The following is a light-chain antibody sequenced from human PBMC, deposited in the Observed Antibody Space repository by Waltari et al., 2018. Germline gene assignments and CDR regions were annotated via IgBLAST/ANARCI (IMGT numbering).Light chain of an antibody. CDR3: QHIFT. CDR1: QTISSY. CDR2: DAS. J-gene: IGKJ3*01. V-gene: IGKV3-11*01. Sequence: EIVLTQSPATLSLSLRETATHSCRASQTISSYFAWYQHRPGQAPTLLIYDASKRATGIPARFSGRDSGTDFTLTITSLEPEDFAVYYCQHIFTFGPGSRVDL.